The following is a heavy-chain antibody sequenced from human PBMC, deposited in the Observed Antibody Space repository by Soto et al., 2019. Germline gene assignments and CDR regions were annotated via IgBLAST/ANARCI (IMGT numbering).Heavy chain of an antibody. Sequence: GGSLRLSCAASGFTFDDYAMHWVRQAPGKGLEWVSGISWNSGSIGYADSVKGRFTISRDNAKNSLYLQMNSLRAEDTALYYCAKDTLYSSSSVFDYWGQGTLVTVSS. CDR1: GFTFDDYA. CDR3: AKDTLYSSSSVFDY. D-gene: IGHD6-6*01. CDR2: ISWNSGSI. J-gene: IGHJ4*02. V-gene: IGHV3-9*01.